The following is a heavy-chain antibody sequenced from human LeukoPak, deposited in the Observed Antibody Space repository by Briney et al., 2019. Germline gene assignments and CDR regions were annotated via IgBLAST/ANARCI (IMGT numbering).Heavy chain of an antibody. V-gene: IGHV3-30*18. CDR1: GFTFSSYG. J-gene: IGHJ6*04. CDR2: ISYDGSNK. D-gene: IGHD6-13*01. CDR3: AKDRRRAAAGTDGDYYYGMDV. Sequence: GGSLRLSCAASGFTFSSYGMHRVRQAPGKGLEWVAVISYDGSNKYYADSVKGRFTISRDNSKNTLYLQMNSLRAEDTAVYYCAKDRRRAAAGTDGDYYYGMDVWGKGTTVTVSS.